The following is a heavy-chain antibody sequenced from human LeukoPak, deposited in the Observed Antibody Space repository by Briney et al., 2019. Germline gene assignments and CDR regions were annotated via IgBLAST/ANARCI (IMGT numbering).Heavy chain of an antibody. V-gene: IGHV1-46*01. CDR1: GYTFTSYY. CDR2: INPSGGST. Sequence: EASVKVSCTASGYTFTSYYMHWVRQAPGQGLEWMGIINPSGGSTSYAQKFQGRVTMTRDMSTSTVYMELSSLRSEDTAVYYCARDLGYGGNSGAGAFDIWGQGTMVTVSS. J-gene: IGHJ3*02. CDR3: ARDLGYGGNSGAGAFDI. D-gene: IGHD4-23*01.